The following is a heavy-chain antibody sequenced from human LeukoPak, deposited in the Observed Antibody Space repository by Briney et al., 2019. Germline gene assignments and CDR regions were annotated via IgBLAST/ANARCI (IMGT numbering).Heavy chain of an antibody. CDR3: ARVYSTGGSGNYPNY. J-gene: IGHJ4*02. CDR1: GYTFTSYY. V-gene: IGHV1-46*01. CDR2: INPSGGST. Sequence: ASVKVSCKASGYTFTSYYMHWVRQAPGQGLEWMGIINPSGGSTSYAQKFQGRVTMTRDTSTSTVYMELSSLRSEDTAVYYCARVYSTGGSGNYPNYWGQGTLVTVSS. D-gene: IGHD3-10*01.